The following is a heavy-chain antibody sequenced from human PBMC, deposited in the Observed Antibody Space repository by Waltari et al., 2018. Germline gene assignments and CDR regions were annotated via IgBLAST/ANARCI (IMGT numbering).Heavy chain of an antibody. V-gene: IGHV4-59*01. CDR2: IYYSGST. CDR3: ARSGAADFWSGYYEYGMDV. Sequence: QVQLQESGPGLVKPSETLSLTCTVSGGSISSYYWSWIRQPPGKGLAWIGYIYYSGSTTYNPSLKSRVTISVDTSKNQFSLKLSSVTAADTAVYYCARSGAADFWSGYYEYGMDVWGQGTTVTVSS. CDR1: GGSISSYY. J-gene: IGHJ6*02. D-gene: IGHD3-3*01.